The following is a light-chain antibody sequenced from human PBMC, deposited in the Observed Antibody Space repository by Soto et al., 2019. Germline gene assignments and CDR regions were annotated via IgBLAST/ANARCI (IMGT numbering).Light chain of an antibody. CDR1: QTISSS. J-gene: IGKJ2*01. CDR3: QQYDSYSPYT. V-gene: IGKV1-5*03. CDR2: KAS. Sequence: DIPMTQFPPTLSASIGDRVTITCRASQTISSSLAWYQQKPGKAPKLLIYKASTLETGVPSRFSGSGSGTEFTLTISSLQPDDFATFYGQQYDSYSPYTFGQGTRLEIK.